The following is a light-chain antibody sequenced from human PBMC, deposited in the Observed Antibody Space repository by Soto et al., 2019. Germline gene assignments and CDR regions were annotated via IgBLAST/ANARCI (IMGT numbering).Light chain of an antibody. CDR2: DAS. V-gene: IGKV3-11*01. CDR3: QQRSNWPLT. CDR1: QRVYSY. Sequence: IVLTQSPATLSLSPGERATLSCRASQRVYSYLAWYQQKPGLAPRLLIYDASNRATGIPARFSGSGSGTDFTLTISSLEPEDFAVYYCQQRSNWPLTFGGGTKVEIK. J-gene: IGKJ4*01.